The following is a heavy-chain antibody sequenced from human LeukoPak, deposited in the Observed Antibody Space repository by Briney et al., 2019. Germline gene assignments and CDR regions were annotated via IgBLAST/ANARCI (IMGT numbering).Heavy chain of an antibody. CDR1: GFTFSSYA. V-gene: IGHV3-23*01. CDR2: ITGSGGAT. J-gene: IGHJ5*02. Sequence: GGSLRLSCAASGFTFSSYAMTWVRQAPGKGLEWVSSITGSGGATYYADSVEGRFTISRDNSKNTLHLQMNSLGAEDTAVYYCARKTGFFLSDPWGQGTLVTVSS. D-gene: IGHD2/OR15-2a*01. CDR3: ARKTGFFLSDP.